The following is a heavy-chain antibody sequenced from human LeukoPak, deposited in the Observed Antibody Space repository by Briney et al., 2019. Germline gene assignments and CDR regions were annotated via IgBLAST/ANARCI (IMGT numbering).Heavy chain of an antibody. V-gene: IGHV4-39*01. Sequence: KPSETPSLTCTVSGGSISSSSYYWGWIRQPPGKGLEWIGSIYYSGSTYYNPSLKSRVTISVDTSKNQFSLKLSSVTAADTAVYYCARHTSFGVVIPEWGQGTMVTVSS. D-gene: IGHD3-3*01. CDR2: IYYSGST. J-gene: IGHJ3*01. CDR1: GGSISSSSYY. CDR3: ARHTSFGVVIPE.